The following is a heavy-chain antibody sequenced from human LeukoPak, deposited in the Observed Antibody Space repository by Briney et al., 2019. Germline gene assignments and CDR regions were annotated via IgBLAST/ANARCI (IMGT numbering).Heavy chain of an antibody. CDR2: VSYRGHT. CDR1: GGSISPYY. CDR3: ARGVLHFDY. V-gene: IGHV4-59*12. J-gene: IGHJ4*02. Sequence: PSETLSLTCSVSGGSISPYYWSWIRQPPGKGLEWIGYVSYRGHTNYNPSLESRVTISLDTSKNQFSLKLSSVTAADTAVYYCARGVLHFDYWGQGTLVTVSS. D-gene: IGHD5-18*01.